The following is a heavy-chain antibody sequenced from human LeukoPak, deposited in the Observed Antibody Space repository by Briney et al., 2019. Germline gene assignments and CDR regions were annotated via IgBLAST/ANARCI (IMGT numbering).Heavy chain of an antibody. Sequence: ETLSLTCTVYGASIGRYYWSWIRQSPGKGLEWIGEINHSGSTNYNPSLKSRVTISVDTSKNQFSLKLSSVTAADTAVYYCARGVDCSSTSCYTRKVHFDYWGQGTLVTVSS. CDR1: GASIGRYY. CDR3: ARGVDCSSTSCYTRKVHFDY. D-gene: IGHD2-2*02. CDR2: INHSGST. J-gene: IGHJ4*02. V-gene: IGHV4-34*01.